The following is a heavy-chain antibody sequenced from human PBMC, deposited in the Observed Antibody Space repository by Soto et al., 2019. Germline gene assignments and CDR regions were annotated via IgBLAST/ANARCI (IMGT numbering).Heavy chain of an antibody. CDR1: GGTFSSYA. CDR3: ARDRELELRRAFDI. V-gene: IGHV1-69*13. J-gene: IGHJ3*02. D-gene: IGHD1-7*01. CDR2: IIPIFGTA. Sequence: SVKVSCKASGGTFSSYAISWLRQSAGQGLEWMGGIIPIFGTANYAQKFQGRVTITADESTSTAYMELSSLRSEDTAVYYCARDRELELRRAFDIWGQGTMVTVSS.